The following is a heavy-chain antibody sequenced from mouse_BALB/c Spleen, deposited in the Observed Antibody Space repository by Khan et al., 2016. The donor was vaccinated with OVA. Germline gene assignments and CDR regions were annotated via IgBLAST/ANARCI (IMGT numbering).Heavy chain of an antibody. Sequence: QVQLKESGPVLVQPSQSLSITCTVSGFSLTNYSVHWVRQSPGKGLEWLGVIWSAGSTDYNAAFKSRLTIRKDNSRSQVFFKMNSLQPYATAIYYCARRCYDYGRGALFAYWGQGTLVTVSA. J-gene: IGHJ3*01. D-gene: IGHD2-4*01. V-gene: IGHV2-2*01. CDR3: ARRCYDYGRGALFAY. CDR2: IWSAGST. CDR1: GFSLTNYS.